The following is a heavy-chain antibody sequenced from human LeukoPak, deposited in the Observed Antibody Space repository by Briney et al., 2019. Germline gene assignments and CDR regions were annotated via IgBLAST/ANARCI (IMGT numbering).Heavy chain of an antibody. CDR2: ISSSSSTI. J-gene: IGHJ4*02. V-gene: IGHV3-48*01. D-gene: IGHD5-18*01. CDR1: GFTFSSYS. Sequence: GGSLRLSCAASGFTFSSYSMNWVRQAPGKGLEWVSYISSSSSTIYYADSVKGRFTISRGNAKNSLYLQMNSLRAEDTAVYYCARGPRGPPWIQLRTYDYWGQGTLVTVSS. CDR3: ARGPRGPPWIQLRTYDY.